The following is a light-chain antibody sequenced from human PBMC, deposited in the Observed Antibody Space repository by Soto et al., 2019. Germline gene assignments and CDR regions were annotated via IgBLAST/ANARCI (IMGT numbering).Light chain of an antibody. CDR1: SRDVAAYTN. Sequence: QSALTQPASVSGSPGQSITISCTGTSRDVAAYTNVSWFQHHAGKAPKLMLYDVNNRPSGVSNRFSGSKSGNTASLTISGLQVEDEADYYCSSYTTSNTPLYVFGTGTKLTVL. CDR2: DVN. V-gene: IGLV2-14*03. CDR3: SSYTTSNTPLYV. J-gene: IGLJ1*01.